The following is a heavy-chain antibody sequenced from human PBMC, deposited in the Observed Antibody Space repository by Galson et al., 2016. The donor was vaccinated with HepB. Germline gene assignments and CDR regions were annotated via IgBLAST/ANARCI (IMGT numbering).Heavy chain of an antibody. J-gene: IGHJ4*02. D-gene: IGHD3-16*01. V-gene: IGHV4-61*01. CDR1: GGSVSTSSYY. CDR2: IYHSGIT. CDR3: ARGIGDYGFWD. Sequence: SETLSLTCTVSGGSVSTSSYYCSWIRQSPGKTLEWIGNIYHSGITSYNPSLRSRVTIAVDTSKNQFSLKLNSVTAADTAVFYCARGIGDYGFWDWGQGTQVTVSS.